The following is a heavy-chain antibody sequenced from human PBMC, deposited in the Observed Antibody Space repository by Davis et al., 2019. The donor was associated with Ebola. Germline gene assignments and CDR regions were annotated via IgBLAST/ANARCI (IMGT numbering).Heavy chain of an antibody. CDR3: ARDGTHYEIDY. V-gene: IGHV3-21*05. J-gene: IGHJ4*02. CDR2: ISSSSSYT. D-gene: IGHD1-1*01. CDR1: GFTFSSYW. Sequence: GESLNISCAASGFTFSSYWMSWVRQAPGKGLEWVSYISSSSSYTNYADSVKGRFIISRDNAKNSLYLQMSSLRAEDTAVYYCARDGTHYEIDYRGQGTLVTVSS.